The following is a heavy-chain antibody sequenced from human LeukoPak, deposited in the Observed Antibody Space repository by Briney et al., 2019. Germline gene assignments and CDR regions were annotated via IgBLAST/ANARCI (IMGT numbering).Heavy chain of an antibody. CDR2: IYTSGST. D-gene: IGHD3-22*01. J-gene: IGHJ4*02. Sequence: KPSETPSPTCTVSGGPISCFYWSWIRQPAREGLEWIGRIYTSGSTNYNPSLKSRVTMSVDTSKNQFSLKLSSVTAADTAVYYCARTYSSGYLDYWGQGTLVTVSS. CDR3: ARTYSSGYLDY. CDR1: GGPISCFY. V-gene: IGHV4-4*07.